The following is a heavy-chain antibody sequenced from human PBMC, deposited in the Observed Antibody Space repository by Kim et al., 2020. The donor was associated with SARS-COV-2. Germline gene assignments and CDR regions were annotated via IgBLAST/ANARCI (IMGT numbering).Heavy chain of an antibody. D-gene: IGHD2-2*01. J-gene: IGHJ4*02. V-gene: IGHV3-30-3*01. CDR1: GFTFSSYA. CDR2: ISYDGSNK. Sequence: GGSLRLSCAASGFTFSSYAMHWVRQAPGKGLEWVAVISYDGSNKYYADSVKGRFTISRDNSKNTLYLQMNSLRAEDTAVYYCARDRRGYCSSTSCSDTPTYYDFWSGYFDYWGQGTLVTVSS. CDR3: ARDRRGYCSSTSCSDTPTYYDFWSGYFDY.